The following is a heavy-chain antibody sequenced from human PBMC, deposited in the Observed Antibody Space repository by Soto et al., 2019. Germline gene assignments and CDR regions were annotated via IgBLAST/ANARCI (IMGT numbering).Heavy chain of an antibody. Sequence: ASVKVSCKASGYTFTSYGISWVRQAPGQGLEWMGWISAYNGNTNYAQKLQGRVTMTTDTSTSTAYMELRSLRSDDTAVYYCARAPRFLAWLLLPLGYYGMGVWGEGTPVTASS. CDR1: GYTFTSYG. V-gene: IGHV1-18*04. D-gene: IGHD3-3*01. CDR3: ARAPRFLAWLLLPLGYYGMGV. J-gene: IGHJ6*02. CDR2: ISAYNGNT.